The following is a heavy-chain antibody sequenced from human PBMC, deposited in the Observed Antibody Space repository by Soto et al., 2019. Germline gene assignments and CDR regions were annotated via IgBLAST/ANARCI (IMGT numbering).Heavy chain of an antibody. Sequence: GGSLRLSCAASGFTFSSSAMNWVRQAPGKGLEWVSSISGSGGTTYYADSVKGRFTVSRDNSRNTLYLQMNSLRAEDTAVYYCAKDRDNWNDYSNWFDPWGQGTLVTVSS. CDR3: AKDRDNWNDYSNWFDP. J-gene: IGHJ5*02. D-gene: IGHD1-20*01. V-gene: IGHV3-23*01. CDR2: ISGSGGTT. CDR1: GFTFSSSA.